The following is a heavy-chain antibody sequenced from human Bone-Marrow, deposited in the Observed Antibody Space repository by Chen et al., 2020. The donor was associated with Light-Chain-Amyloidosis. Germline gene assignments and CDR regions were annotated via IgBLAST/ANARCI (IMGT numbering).Heavy chain of an antibody. CDR2: ISAFNGYT. V-gene: IGHV1-18*04. Sequence: QVQLVQSGAEVKKPGASVKVYCRASGYTFTTYVISWVRQAPGRGLEWMGWISAFNGYTSYAQEFQGRVTMTTDTSTNTAYMELRSLRSDDTAVYYCARDRAYSSSWTDPYDFWGQGTLVTVSS. CDR1: GYTFTTYV. CDR3: ARDRAYSSSWTDPYDF. J-gene: IGHJ4*02. D-gene: IGHD6-13*01.